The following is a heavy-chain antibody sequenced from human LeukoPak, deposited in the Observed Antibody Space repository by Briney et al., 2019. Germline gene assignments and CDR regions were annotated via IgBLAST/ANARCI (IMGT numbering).Heavy chain of an antibody. Sequence: GGSLRLSCAASGFTFSSYAMSWVRQAPGKGLEWVSAISGSGGSTYYADSVKGRFTISRDNSKNTLYLQMNSLRAEDTAVYYCAKDTSYSSASYMDVWGKGTTVTVSS. V-gene: IGHV3-23*01. CDR1: GFTFSSYA. CDR2: ISGSGGST. CDR3: AKDTSYSSASYMDV. D-gene: IGHD6-6*01. J-gene: IGHJ6*03.